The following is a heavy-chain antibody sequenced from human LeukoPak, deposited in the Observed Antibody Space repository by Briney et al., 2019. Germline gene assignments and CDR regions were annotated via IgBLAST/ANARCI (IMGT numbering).Heavy chain of an antibody. CDR3: ATAAQPRGYFLH. J-gene: IGHJ1*01. V-gene: IGHV1-18*01. CDR1: GYTFTTYS. Sequence: ASVKVSCKASGYTFTTYSLAWVRQAPGQSLEWMGWISVNNGGTNYAQSFQDRVTLTRDTSTNTAYLELRSLRSDDTAIIYCATAAQPRGYFLHWGQGTLVTVSS. CDR2: ISVNNGGT. D-gene: IGHD2-2*01.